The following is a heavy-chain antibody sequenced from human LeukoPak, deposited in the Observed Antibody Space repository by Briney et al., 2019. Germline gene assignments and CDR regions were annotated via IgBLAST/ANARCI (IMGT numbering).Heavy chain of an antibody. V-gene: IGHV3-30-3*01. CDR1: RFTFSHYA. CDR3: ARSRGSPSTGEAAFDI. CDR2: ISYDGNNK. Sequence: QTGGSLRLSCAASRFTFSHYAMHWVRQAPGKGLEWVAVISYDGNNKYYADSVKGRFTISRDNSRNTLSLQVNSLRAEDTAVYYCARSRGSPSTGEAAFDIWGQGTLVTVSS. D-gene: IGHD2-8*02. J-gene: IGHJ3*02.